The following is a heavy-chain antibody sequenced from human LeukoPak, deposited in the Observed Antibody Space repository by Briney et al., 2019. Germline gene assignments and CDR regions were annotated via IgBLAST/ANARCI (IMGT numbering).Heavy chain of an antibody. CDR3: GRDRSRIYV. V-gene: IGHV3-7*01. D-gene: IGHD2/OR15-2a*01. CDR1: GFTLSSYW. J-gene: IGHJ4*02. CDR2: IKQDGSER. Sequence: PGGSLRLSCAASGFTLSSYWMTWVRQAPGKGLEWVANIKQDGSERYYVDSVKGRFTISRDNAKNSLYLEMSSLSAEDTAVYYCGRDRSRIYVWGQGTLVTVSS.